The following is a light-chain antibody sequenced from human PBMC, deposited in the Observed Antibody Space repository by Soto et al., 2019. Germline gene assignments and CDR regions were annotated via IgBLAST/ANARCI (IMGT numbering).Light chain of an antibody. J-gene: IGKJ1*01. V-gene: IGKV3-15*01. CDR1: QSVSSN. CDR2: GAS. Sequence: EIVMTQSPATLSVSPGERATLSCRASQSVSSNLAWFQQKPGQAPRLLIYGASTRATGIPARVSGSGSGTEFTLTLCSLQSEDFAVYYGQQYNNWPRTFGQGTKVEN. CDR3: QQYNNWPRT.